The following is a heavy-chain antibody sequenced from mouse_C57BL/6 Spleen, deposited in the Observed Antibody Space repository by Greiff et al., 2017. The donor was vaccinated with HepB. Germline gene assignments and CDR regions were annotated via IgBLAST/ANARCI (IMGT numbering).Heavy chain of an antibody. CDR2: ISDGGSYT. J-gene: IGHJ2*01. CDR1: GFTFSSYA. Sequence: EVQVVESGGGLVKPGGSLKLSCAASGFTFSSYAMSWVRQTPEKRLEWVATISDGGSYTYYPDNVKGRFTISRDNAKNNLYLQMSHLKSEDTAMYYCARDQGLRRGYYFDYWGQGTTLTVSS. D-gene: IGHD2-4*01. CDR3: ARDQGLRRGYYFDY. V-gene: IGHV5-4*01.